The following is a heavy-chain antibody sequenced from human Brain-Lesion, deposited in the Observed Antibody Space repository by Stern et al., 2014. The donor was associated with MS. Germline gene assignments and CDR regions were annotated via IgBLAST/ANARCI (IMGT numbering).Heavy chain of an antibody. J-gene: IGHJ3*01. CDR3: ARGGVIYTQDRNGFDV. CDR2: IYHSGST. D-gene: IGHD2-21*01. CDR1: GGSISSGGSS. Sequence: QMQLVQSGSGQAKPSQTLSLTCAVSGGSISSGGSSWNWIRQPPGKGLGWIGFIYHSGSTYYNPSLKGRVFISVDTSQNQFALNLGFVPAADTAVYYCARGGVIYTQDRNGFDVWGQGTMVTVSS. V-gene: IGHV4-30-2*01.